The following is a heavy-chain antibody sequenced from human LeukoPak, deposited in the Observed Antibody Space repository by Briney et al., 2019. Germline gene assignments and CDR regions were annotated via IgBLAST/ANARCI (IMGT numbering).Heavy chain of an antibody. D-gene: IGHD3-3*01. J-gene: IGHJ6*02. V-gene: IGHV4-59*02. CDR3: ARVQLAYYDFWSGYHGWYGMDV. CDR1: GGSVSSYY. Sequence: PSETLSLTCTVSGGSVSSYYWSWIRQPPGKGLEWIEYVYYSGSTNYNPSLKSRVTISVDTSTSTVYMELSSLRSEDTAVYYCARVQLAYYDFWSGYHGWYGMDVWGQGTTVTVSS. CDR2: VYYSGST.